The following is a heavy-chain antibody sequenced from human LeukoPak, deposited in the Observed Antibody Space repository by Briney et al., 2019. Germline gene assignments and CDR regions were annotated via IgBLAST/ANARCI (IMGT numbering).Heavy chain of an antibody. V-gene: IGHV1-69*05. CDR2: IIPIFGTA. J-gene: IGHJ6*03. CDR3: ARGGTTSPGAFYYYYMDV. D-gene: IGHD3-16*01. Sequence: SVKVSCKASGGTFSSYAISWVRQAPGQGLEWMGGIIPIFGTANYAQKFQGRVTITTDESTSTAYMELGSLRSEDTAMYYCARGGTTSPGAFYYYYMDVWGKGTTVTVSS. CDR1: GGTFSSYA.